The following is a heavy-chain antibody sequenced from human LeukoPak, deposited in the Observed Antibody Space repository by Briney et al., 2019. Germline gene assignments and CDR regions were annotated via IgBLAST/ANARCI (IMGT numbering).Heavy chain of an antibody. J-gene: IGHJ5*02. Sequence: ASVKVSCKVSGYTLTELSMHWVRQAPGKGLEWMGGFDPEDGETIYAQKFQGRVTMTRDTSTSTVYMELSSLRSEDTAVYYCARVKWPAENWFDPWGQGTLVTVSS. D-gene: IGHD5-12*01. CDR2: FDPEDGET. CDR3: ARVKWPAENWFDP. CDR1: GYTLTELS. V-gene: IGHV1-24*01.